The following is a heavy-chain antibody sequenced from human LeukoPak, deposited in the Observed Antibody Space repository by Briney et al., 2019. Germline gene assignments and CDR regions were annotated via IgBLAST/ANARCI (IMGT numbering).Heavy chain of an antibody. CDR3: AKDGYSSGWSSTDYYGMDV. J-gene: IGHJ6*02. D-gene: IGHD6-19*01. CDR1: GFTFSSYG. Sequence: GGSLRLSCAASGFTFSSYGMHWVRQAPGKGLEWVAVISYDGSNKYYADSVKGRFTISRDNSKNTLYLQMNSLRAEDTAVYYCAKDGYSSGWSSTDYYGMDVWGQGTTVTVSS. V-gene: IGHV3-30*18. CDR2: ISYDGSNK.